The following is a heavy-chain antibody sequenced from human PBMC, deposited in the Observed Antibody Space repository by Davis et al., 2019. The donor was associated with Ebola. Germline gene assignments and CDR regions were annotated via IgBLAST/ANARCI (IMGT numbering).Heavy chain of an antibody. CDR1: GYTFTSYY. CDR2: INPSGGST. Sequence: ASVQVSCKASGYTFTSYYMHWVRPAPGQGLEWMGIINPSGGSTSYAQKFQGRVTMTRDTSTSTAYMELRSLRSDDTAVYYCAREIAPNWFDPWGQGTLVTVSS. J-gene: IGHJ5*02. D-gene: IGHD2/OR15-2a*01. CDR3: AREIAPNWFDP. V-gene: IGHV1-46*01.